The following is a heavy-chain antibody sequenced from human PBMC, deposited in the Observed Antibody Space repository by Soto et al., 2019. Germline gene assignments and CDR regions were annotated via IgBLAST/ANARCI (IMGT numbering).Heavy chain of an antibody. Sequence: QVQLVQSGAEMKKPGASVKVSCKASGYTFTSYDINWVRQAAGQGPEWMGSVTPRNGDTAFAQKYQGRVTVTSNTSMSTVYMELSNLRSGDTAVYYCARGGSYWARRHYFDSWGQGTLVTVSS. CDR1: GYTFTSYD. CDR3: ARGGSYWARRHYFDS. CDR2: VTPRNGDT. V-gene: IGHV1-8*02. J-gene: IGHJ4*02. D-gene: IGHD2-8*02.